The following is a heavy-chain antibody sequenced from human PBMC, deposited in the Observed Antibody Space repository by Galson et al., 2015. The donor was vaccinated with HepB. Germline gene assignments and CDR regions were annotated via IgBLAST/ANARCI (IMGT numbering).Heavy chain of an antibody. Sequence: SLRLSCAASGFTFSTYAMSWVRQAPGKGLEWVSAISGSGDTTYYADSVKGRFTISRDNSKNTLYLQMNSLRAEDTAVYYCAKDWVIGAVILYFDYWGQGTLVTVSS. V-gene: IGHV3-23*01. D-gene: IGHD3-16*02. J-gene: IGHJ4*02. CDR2: ISGSGDTT. CDR1: GFTFSTYA. CDR3: AKDWVIGAVILYFDY.